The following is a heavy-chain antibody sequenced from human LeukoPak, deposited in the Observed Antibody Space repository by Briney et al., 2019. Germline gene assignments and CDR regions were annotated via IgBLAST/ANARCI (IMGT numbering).Heavy chain of an antibody. J-gene: IGHJ4*02. V-gene: IGHV3-66*01. D-gene: IGHD6-19*01. Sequence: GGSLRLSCAASGLTFTNARTSWVRQAPGKGLEWVSVFYSGGSTYYADSVKGRFTISRDNSKNTLYLQMNSLRAEDTAVYYCASETGSSSGWREYYLDYWGQGTLVTVSS. CDR3: ASETGSSSGWREYYLDY. CDR1: GLTFTNAR. CDR2: FYSGGST.